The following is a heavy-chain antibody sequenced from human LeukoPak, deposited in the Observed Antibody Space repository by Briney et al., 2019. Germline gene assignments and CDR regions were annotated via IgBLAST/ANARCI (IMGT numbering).Heavy chain of an antibody. D-gene: IGHD3-3*01. Sequence: ASVKVSCKASGYTFTGYYMHWVRQAPGQGLEWMGWINPNSGGTNYAQKFQGRVTMTRDTSISTAYMELSRLRSDDTAVYYCATRGYDFWSGYYTLYYYYGMDVWGQGTTVTVSS. CDR2: INPNSGGT. V-gene: IGHV1-2*02. CDR1: GYTFTGYY. CDR3: ATRGYDFWSGYYTLYYYYGMDV. J-gene: IGHJ6*02.